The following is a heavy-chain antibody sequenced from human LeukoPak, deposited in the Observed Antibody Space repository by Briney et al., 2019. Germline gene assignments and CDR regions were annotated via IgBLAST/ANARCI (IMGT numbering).Heavy chain of an antibody. J-gene: IGHJ6*02. V-gene: IGHV4-34*01. D-gene: IGHD2-2*01. CDR3: ARARSSTRGSGVTDV. Sequence: PSETLSLTCAVYGGSLSGYYWSWIRQPPGKGLEWIGEINHSGSTNYNPSLKSRVTISVDTSKNQFSLKLSSVTAADTAVYYCARARSSTRGSGVTDVWGQGTTVTVSS. CDR1: GGSLSGYY. CDR2: INHSGST.